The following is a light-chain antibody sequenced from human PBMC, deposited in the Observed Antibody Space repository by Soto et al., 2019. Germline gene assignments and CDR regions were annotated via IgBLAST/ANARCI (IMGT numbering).Light chain of an antibody. CDR1: QGVRGN. CDR3: QQVNDYPLT. Sequence: DIPLTQSPSFLSASVGDRITITCRASQGVRGNLAWYQQKPGKAPKLLISAASSLQSGVPSRFSGSGSGTEFTLTISCLQPEDFVTYYCQQVNDYPLTFGGGTKVEIK. J-gene: IGKJ4*01. CDR2: AAS. V-gene: IGKV1-9*01.